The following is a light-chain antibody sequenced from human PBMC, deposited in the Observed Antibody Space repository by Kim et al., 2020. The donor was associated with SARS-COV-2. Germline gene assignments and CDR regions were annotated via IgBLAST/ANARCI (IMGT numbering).Light chain of an antibody. J-gene: IGLJ1*01. CDR1: SSNIGRNY. Sequence: GQKVMISCSGGSSNIGRNYVSWYQQLPGTAPKLLIYEDNNRPSWIPDRFSGSKSGTSATLAITGVQTGDEAEYFCGTWDTSLRGGVFGTGTKVTVL. V-gene: IGLV1-51*02. CDR2: EDN. CDR3: GTWDTSLRGGV.